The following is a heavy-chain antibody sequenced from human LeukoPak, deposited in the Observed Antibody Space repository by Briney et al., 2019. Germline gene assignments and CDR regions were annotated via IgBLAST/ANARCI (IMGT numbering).Heavy chain of an antibody. J-gene: IGHJ6*03. CDR1: GGSISSYY. Sequence: SETLSLTCSVSGGSISSYYWSWIRQPPGKGLEWIGYIYYSGSTNYNPSPKSRVTISVDTSKNQFSLKLSSVTAADTAVYYCARVSSIRYYYYMDVWGKGTTVTVSS. D-gene: IGHD6-6*01. CDR2: IYYSGST. CDR3: ARVSSIRYYYYMDV. V-gene: IGHV4-59*01.